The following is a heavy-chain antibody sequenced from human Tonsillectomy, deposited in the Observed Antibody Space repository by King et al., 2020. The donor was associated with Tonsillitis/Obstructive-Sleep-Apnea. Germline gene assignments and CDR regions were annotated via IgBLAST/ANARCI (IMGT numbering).Heavy chain of an antibody. D-gene: IGHD2-2*01. V-gene: IGHV3-30*04. CDR3: AKERGGTFQLGLYFDC. CDR1: GFTFSSYA. Sequence: HAQLVQSGGGVVQPGRSLRLSCAASGFTFSSYAMHWVRQAPGKGLEWVAIISYDGSNKYYADSVKGRFTISRDNSKNTLSLQMNSLRPEDTAIYYCAKERGGTFQLGLYFDCWGQGTLLTVSS. CDR2: ISYDGSNK. J-gene: IGHJ4*02.